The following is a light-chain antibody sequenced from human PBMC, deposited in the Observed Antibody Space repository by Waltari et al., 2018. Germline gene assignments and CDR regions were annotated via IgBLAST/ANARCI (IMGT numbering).Light chain of an antibody. J-gene: IGKJ1*01. CDR2: KAS. V-gene: IGKV1-5*03. Sequence: DIQMTQSPYTLSASVGDRVTITCRASQSVSNWLAWYQQKPGKAPNLLIYKASSLESGVPSRFSGSGSGTEFTLTISSLQPDDFATYYCQQYNDDPRTFGQGTEVEFK. CDR3: QQYNDDPRT. CDR1: QSVSNW.